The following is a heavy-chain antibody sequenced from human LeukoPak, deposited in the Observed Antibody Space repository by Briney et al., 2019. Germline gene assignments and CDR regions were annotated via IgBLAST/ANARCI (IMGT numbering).Heavy chain of an antibody. CDR2: IYHSGST. D-gene: IGHD3-16*01. Sequence: PSETLPLTCTVSGGSISNYYWYWIRQPPGKGLECIGYIYHSGSTNYNPSLKSRVTISVDTSKNQFSLKLRSVTAADTAVYYCAREVGLGMYNWFDPWGQGTLVTVSS. V-gene: IGHV4-59*01. J-gene: IGHJ5*02. CDR3: AREVGLGMYNWFDP. CDR1: GGSISNYY.